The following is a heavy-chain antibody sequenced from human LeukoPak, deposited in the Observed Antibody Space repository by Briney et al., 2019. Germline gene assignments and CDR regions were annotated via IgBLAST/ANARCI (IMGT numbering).Heavy chain of an antibody. Sequence: SETLSLTCAVYGGSFSGYFWSWIRQPPGEGLEWIGDINHNGGTNYNPSLKSRVTISVDTSKSQFSLKLSSVTAADTAVYYCARENSYYDSSGYYYGSGYFDYWGQGTLVTVSS. V-gene: IGHV4-34*01. CDR2: INHNGGT. CDR1: GGSFSGYF. J-gene: IGHJ4*02. CDR3: ARENSYYDSSGYYYGSGYFDY. D-gene: IGHD3-22*01.